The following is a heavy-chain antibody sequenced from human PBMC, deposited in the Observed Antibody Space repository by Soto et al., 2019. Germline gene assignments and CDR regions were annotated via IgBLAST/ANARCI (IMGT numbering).Heavy chain of an antibody. CDR2: ISGSGGST. CDR1: GFTFSSYA. J-gene: IGHJ4*02. D-gene: IGHD3-22*01. Sequence: GGSLRLSCAASGFTFSSYAMSWVRQAPGKGLEWVSAISGSGGSTYYADSVKGRFTISRDNSKNTLYLQMNSLRAEDTAVYYCAKPPHNYYDRSGYLYYFDYCGQGPLVTVYS. V-gene: IGHV3-23*01. CDR3: AKPPHNYYDRSGYLYYFDY.